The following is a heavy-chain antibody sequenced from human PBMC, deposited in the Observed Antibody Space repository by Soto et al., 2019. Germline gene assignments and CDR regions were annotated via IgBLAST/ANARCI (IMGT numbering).Heavy chain of an antibody. Sequence: GGSLRLSCAASGFTFCSYGMHWVRQAPGKGLEWVAVISYDGSNKYYADSVKGRFTISRDNSKNTLYLQMNSLRAEDTAVYYCAKDLLNLRYCSSTSCYKSYYYYYYGMDVWGQGTTVTVSS. CDR1: GFTFCSYG. CDR2: ISYDGSNK. V-gene: IGHV3-30*18. CDR3: AKDLLNLRYCSSTSCYKSYYYYYYGMDV. J-gene: IGHJ6*02. D-gene: IGHD2-2*01.